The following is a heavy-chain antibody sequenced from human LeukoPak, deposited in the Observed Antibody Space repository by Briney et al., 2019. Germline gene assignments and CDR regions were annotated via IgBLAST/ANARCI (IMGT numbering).Heavy chain of an antibody. CDR2: ISSSGSTI. J-gene: IGHJ4*02. CDR3: ARDLRSNYGSGSYHY. V-gene: IGHV3-11*04. D-gene: IGHD3-10*01. CDR1: GFTFSDYY. Sequence: PGGSLRLSCAASGFTFSDYYMNWIRQAPGKGLEWVSYISSSGSTIYYADSVKGRFTISRDNAKNSLFLQMNSLRVEDTAVYYCARDLRSNYGSGSYHYWGQGTLVTVSS.